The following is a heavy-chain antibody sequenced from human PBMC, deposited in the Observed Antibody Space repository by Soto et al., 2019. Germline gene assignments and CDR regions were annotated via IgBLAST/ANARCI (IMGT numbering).Heavy chain of an antibody. D-gene: IGHD3-10*01. J-gene: IGHJ3*01. CDR2: IYSTGNA. V-gene: IGHV4-4*07. Sequence: QLHLQESGPGLVKPSETLSLRCTVYDGSISGYYWSWVRQPGGKGLEWIGRIYSTGNANYNPSLKKRVTMSVDTSQNRFSLELTSVTAADTAMYYCVRGDVFDVWGRGIEVTVSS. CDR3: VRGDVFDV. CDR1: DGSISGYY.